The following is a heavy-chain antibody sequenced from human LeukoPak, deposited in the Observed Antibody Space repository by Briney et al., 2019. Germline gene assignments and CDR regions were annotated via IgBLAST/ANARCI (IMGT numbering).Heavy chain of an antibody. J-gene: IGHJ5*01. D-gene: IGHD2-21*02. V-gene: IGHV6-1*01. Sequence: SQTLSVTCAISGDSVSTNSAAWNWIRQSPSRGLEWLGRTYYRSKWYHDYAPSVQSRITINPDTSKNQFSLHLNSVTPEDAAVYYCARGNRDFDSWGQGTLITVSS. CDR3: ARGNRDFDS. CDR2: TYYRSKWYH. CDR1: GDSVSTNSAA.